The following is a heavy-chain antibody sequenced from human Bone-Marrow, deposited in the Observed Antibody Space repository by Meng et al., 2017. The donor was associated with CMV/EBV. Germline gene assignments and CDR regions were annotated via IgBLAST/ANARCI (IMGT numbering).Heavy chain of an antibody. CDR2: IIPIFGTA. V-gene: IGHV1-69*01. Sequence: QVPVVPAWAEVKRPVSSVKVPCKASGGTFSRYAISWVGQAPGQGLEWMGGIIPIFGTANYAQKFQGRVTITADESTSTAYMELSSLRSEDTAVYYCARGVLFGEAGTVLDYWGQGTLVTVSS. CDR3: ARGVLFGEAGTVLDY. J-gene: IGHJ4*02. CDR1: GGTFSRYA. D-gene: IGHD1-7*01.